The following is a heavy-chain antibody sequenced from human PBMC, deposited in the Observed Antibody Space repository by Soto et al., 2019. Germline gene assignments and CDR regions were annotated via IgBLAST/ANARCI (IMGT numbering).Heavy chain of an antibody. D-gene: IGHD3-16*01. Sequence: QVQLQESGPGLVKPSQTLSLTCTVSGGSISSGGYYWSWIRQHPGKGLEWIGYIYYSGSTYYNPSLKSRVTISVDTSKNQFSLKLSSVTAADTAVYYCARDSTVGLYYGMDVWGQGTTVTVSS. CDR1: GGSISSGGYY. J-gene: IGHJ6*02. V-gene: IGHV4-31*03. CDR2: IYYSGST. CDR3: ARDSTVGLYYGMDV.